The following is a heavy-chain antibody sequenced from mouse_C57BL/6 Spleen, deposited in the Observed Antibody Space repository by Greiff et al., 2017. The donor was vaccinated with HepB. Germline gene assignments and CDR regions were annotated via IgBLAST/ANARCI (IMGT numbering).Heavy chain of an antibody. CDR1: GFTFTDYY. Sequence: EVMLVESGGGLVQPGGSLSLSCAASGFTFTDYYMSWVRQPPGKALEWLGFIRNKANGYTTEYSASVKGRFTISRDNSQSILYLQMNALRAEDSATYSCARYTDYYGSKGDAMDYWGQGTSVTVSS. V-gene: IGHV7-3*01. CDR3: ARYTDYYGSKGDAMDY. J-gene: IGHJ4*01. D-gene: IGHD1-1*01. CDR2: IRNKANGYTT.